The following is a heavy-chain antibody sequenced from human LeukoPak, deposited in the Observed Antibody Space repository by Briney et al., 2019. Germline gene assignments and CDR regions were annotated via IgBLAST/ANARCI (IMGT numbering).Heavy chain of an antibody. D-gene: IGHD5-18*01. Sequence: WGSLTLSCAASGFTFSGSAMHWVRQASGKGLEWVGRIRSKANSYATAYAASVKGRFTISRDDSKNTAYLQMNSLKTEDTAVYYCTSHVDTAMVTAFDYWGRGTLVSVSS. CDR1: GFTFSGSA. CDR2: IRSKANSYAT. CDR3: TSHVDTAMVTAFDY. J-gene: IGHJ4*02. V-gene: IGHV3-73*01.